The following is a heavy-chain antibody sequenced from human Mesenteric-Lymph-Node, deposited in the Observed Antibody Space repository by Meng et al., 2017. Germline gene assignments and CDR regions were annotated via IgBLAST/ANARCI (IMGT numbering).Heavy chain of an antibody. CDR2: FDPEDGET. J-gene: IGHJ4*02. Sequence: ASVKVSCKASGYTFTSYGISWVRQAPGQGLEWMGGFDPEDGETIYAQKFQGRVTMTEDTSTDTAYMELSSLRSEDTAVYYCAQQNELLKSSPFDYWGQGTLVTVSS. V-gene: IGHV1-24*01. CDR3: AQQNELLKSSPFDY. CDR1: GYTFTSYG. D-gene: IGHD1-26*01.